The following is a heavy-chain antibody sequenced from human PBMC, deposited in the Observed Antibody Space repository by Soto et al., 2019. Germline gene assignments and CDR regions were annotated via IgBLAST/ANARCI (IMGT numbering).Heavy chain of an antibody. CDR3: ARQRTTVVTQAYFDQ. D-gene: IGHD2-21*02. CDR2: IYYSGRT. Sequence: PSETLSLTCIVSGESISSSSYYWGWIRQPPGKGLEWIGSIYYSGRTYYNPSFKSRVTISIDTSKNQFSLKLSSVTATDTAVYYCARQRTTVVTQAYFDQWGKGALVTVSS. J-gene: IGHJ4*02. V-gene: IGHV4-39*01. CDR1: GESISSSSYY.